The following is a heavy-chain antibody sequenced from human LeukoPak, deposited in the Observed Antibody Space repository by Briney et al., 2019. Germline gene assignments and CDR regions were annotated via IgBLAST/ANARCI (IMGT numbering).Heavy chain of an antibody. J-gene: IGHJ4*02. CDR2: ISYDGSHI. D-gene: IGHD6-13*01. V-gene: IGHV3-30*03. CDR1: GFTVSGYG. CDR3: ARARSNSWTFDY. Sequence: GGSLRLSCAAPGFTVSGYGMHWVRQAPGKGLEWMAVISYDGSHIYYADSVKGRFTISRDSTKNTLYLQMNSLRTDDTAVSHCARARSNSWTFDYWGQGTLVTVSS.